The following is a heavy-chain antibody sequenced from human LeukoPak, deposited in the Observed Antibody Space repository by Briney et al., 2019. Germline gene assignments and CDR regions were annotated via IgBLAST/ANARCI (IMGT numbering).Heavy chain of an antibody. Sequence: PGGSLRLSCAASGFAFSNYWMHWVRQPPGKGLVWVSRINSERNITTYADSVKGRFTISRDNAKNTLSLQMNGLTAADTATYYCVRAIQGIADFWGQGILVTVSS. V-gene: IGHV3-74*01. J-gene: IGHJ4*02. CDR3: VRAIQGIADF. CDR1: GFAFSNYW. D-gene: IGHD6-13*01. CDR2: INSERNIT.